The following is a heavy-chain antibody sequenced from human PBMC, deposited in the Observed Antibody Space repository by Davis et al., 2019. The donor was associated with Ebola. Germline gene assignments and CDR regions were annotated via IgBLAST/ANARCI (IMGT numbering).Heavy chain of an antibody. CDR1: GYTFTSYD. J-gene: IGHJ4*02. D-gene: IGHD6-19*01. V-gene: IGHV1-18*01. CDR3: ARAKAGTRYYFDY. CDR2: MNPNSGNT. Sequence: ASVKVSCKASGYTFTSYDINWVRQATGQGLEWMGWMNPNSGNTNYAQKLQGRVTMTTDTSTSTAYMELRSLRSDDTAVYYCARAKAGTRYYFDYWGQGTLVTVSS.